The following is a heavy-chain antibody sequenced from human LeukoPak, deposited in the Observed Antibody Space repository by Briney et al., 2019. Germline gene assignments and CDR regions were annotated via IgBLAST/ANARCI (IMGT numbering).Heavy chain of an antibody. D-gene: IGHD5-12*01. J-gene: IGHJ6*02. CDR3: ERGGLPGVYYGMDV. V-gene: IGHV1-18*01. CDR1: GYTFTSYG. Sequence: ASVKASCKASGYTFTSYGISWVRQAPGQGLEWMGWISAYNGNTNYAQKLQGRVTMTTDTSTSTAYMELRSLRSDDTAVYSCERGGLPGVYYGMDVWGQGTTVTVSS. CDR2: ISAYNGNT.